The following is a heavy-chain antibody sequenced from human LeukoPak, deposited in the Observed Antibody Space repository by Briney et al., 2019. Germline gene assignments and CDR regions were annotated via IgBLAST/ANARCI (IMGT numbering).Heavy chain of an antibody. J-gene: IGHJ6*02. CDR3: ARERGNYGMDV. CDR2: IYTSGNP. CDR1: DDSISSSY. D-gene: IGHD3-16*01. Sequence: PSETLSLTCSVSDDSISSSYWSWARQTPGTSLEWVGRIYTSGNPSYNPSHKSRVTMSLYTSKKQFSLKLNSVTAADTAVYYCARERGNYGMDVWGQGTTGTVSS. V-gene: IGHV4-4*07.